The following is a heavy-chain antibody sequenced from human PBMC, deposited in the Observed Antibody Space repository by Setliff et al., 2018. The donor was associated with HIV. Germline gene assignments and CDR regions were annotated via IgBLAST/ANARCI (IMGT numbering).Heavy chain of an antibody. J-gene: IGHJ5*02. CDR3: VKAVAAPSWFDP. Sequence: PSETLSLTCTVSNASISSGGFYWSWVRQHPGKGLEWIGYIYYTGSTYYNPSLKSRVSISVDTSKNQFSLKLTSVTAADTAVYYCVKAVAAPSWFDPWGQGTLVTVS. D-gene: IGHD2-15*01. V-gene: IGHV4-31*02. CDR2: IYYTGST. CDR1: NASISSGGFY.